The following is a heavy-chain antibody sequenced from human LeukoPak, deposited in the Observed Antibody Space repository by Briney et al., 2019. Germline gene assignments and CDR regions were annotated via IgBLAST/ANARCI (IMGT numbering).Heavy chain of an antibody. CDR2: INSDGSST. V-gene: IGHV3-74*01. Sequence: PGGSLRLSCAASGFTFSSYWMHWVRQAPGKGLVWVSRINSDGSSTSYADSVKGRFTISRDNAKNTLYLQMNSLRAEDTAVYSRASGDIVATTAVDYWGQGTLVTVSS. CDR3: ASGDIVATTAVDY. D-gene: IGHD5-12*01. CDR1: GFTFSSYW. J-gene: IGHJ4*02.